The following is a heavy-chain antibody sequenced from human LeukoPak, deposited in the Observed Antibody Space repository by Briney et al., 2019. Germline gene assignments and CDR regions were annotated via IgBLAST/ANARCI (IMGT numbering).Heavy chain of an antibody. V-gene: IGHV4-38-2*02. Sequence: SETLSLTCAVSGYSISNSYYWGWIRQPPGKGLEWIGSIYHTGGTYYNPSLKSRVTISIDTSKNQFSLNLSSVTAADTAVYYCARDAQTCYYDTSGYYFEYWGQGTLVTVSS. CDR2: IYHTGGT. D-gene: IGHD3-22*01. CDR1: GYSISNSYY. J-gene: IGHJ4*02. CDR3: ARDAQTCYYDTSGYYFEY.